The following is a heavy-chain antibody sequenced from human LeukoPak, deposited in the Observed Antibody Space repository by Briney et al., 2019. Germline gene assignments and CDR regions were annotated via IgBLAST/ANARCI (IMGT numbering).Heavy chain of an antibody. V-gene: IGHV3-74*01. CDR2: IIGDGTRT. CDR1: GFTFSNYW. J-gene: IGHJ4*02. CDR3: ARFRTWGDKAFDY. Sequence: AGGSLRLSCAASGFTFSNYWMHWVRQGSGKGPVWVSRIIGDGTRTDYADSVKGRFTISRDNAKSTLYLQMNSLTVEDTAVYYCARFRTWGDKAFDYWGQGTLVTVSS. D-gene: IGHD2-21*02.